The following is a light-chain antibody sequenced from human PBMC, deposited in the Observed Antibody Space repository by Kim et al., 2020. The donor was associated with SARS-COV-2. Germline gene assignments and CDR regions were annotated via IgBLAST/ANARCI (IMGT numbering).Light chain of an antibody. V-gene: IGLV1-47*02. CDR3: AAWDDSLSGPV. CDR2: TNN. J-gene: IGLJ3*02. Sequence: ELTQPPSASGTPGQRVTILCSGSSSNMGINYVYWYQQLPGTAPKLLIYTNNQRPSGVPDRFSGSKSGTSASLAISGLRSEDEADYYCAAWDDSLSGPVFGGGTKLTVL. CDR1: SSNMGINY.